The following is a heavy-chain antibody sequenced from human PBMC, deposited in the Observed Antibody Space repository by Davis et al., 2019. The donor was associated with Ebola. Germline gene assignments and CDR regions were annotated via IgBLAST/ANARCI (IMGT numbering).Heavy chain of an antibody. CDR2: ISAYKRDT. CDR3: ARYLVVAATPDY. Sequence: AASVKVSCKASGYTFTSYAISWVRQAPGQGLEWMGRISAYKRDTNYAQKFQGRVTMTTDTSTSTAYMELRSLRSDDTAVYYCARYLVVAATPDYWGQGTLVTVSS. D-gene: IGHD2-15*01. J-gene: IGHJ4*02. V-gene: IGHV1-18*01. CDR1: GYTFTSYA.